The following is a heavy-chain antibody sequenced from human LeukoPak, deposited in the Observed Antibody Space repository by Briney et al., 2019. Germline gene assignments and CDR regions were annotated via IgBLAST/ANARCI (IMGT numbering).Heavy chain of an antibody. J-gene: IGHJ4*02. CDR2: ISSGSTYT. Sequence: GGSLRLSCEVSGFTFSDHYMSWIRQAPGKRLEWVSYISSGSTYTNYADSVEGRFTISRDNAKNSLYLQMNSLRAEDTAVYYCARGDYGGDYLDYWGQGTLVTVSS. D-gene: IGHD4-23*01. V-gene: IGHV3-11*05. CDR1: GFTFSDHY. CDR3: ARGDYGGDYLDY.